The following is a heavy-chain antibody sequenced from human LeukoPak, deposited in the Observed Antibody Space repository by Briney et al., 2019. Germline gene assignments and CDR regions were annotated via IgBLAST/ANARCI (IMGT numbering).Heavy chain of an antibody. CDR1: GFTFSSYS. Sequence: GGSLRLSCAAPGFTFSSYSMNWVRQAPGKGLEWVSSISSSSSYIYYADSVKGRFTISRDNAKNSLYLQMNSLRAEDTAVYYCARDDTQYATYYFDYWGQGTLVTVSS. CDR3: ARDDTQYATYYFDY. V-gene: IGHV3-21*01. CDR2: ISSSSSYI. D-gene: IGHD2-2*01. J-gene: IGHJ4*02.